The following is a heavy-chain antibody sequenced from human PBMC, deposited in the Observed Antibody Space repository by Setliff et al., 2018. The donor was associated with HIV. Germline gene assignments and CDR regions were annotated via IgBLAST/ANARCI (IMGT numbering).Heavy chain of an antibody. CDR1: GFTVSNYW. CDR3: AKVDNGHCTSASCRDFDY. Sequence: GGSLRLSCAASGFTVSNYWMSWVRQAPGKGLEWVATIKQDGSVTYYVDSVKGRFTISRDNAKNSLYLQMNSLRAEDTAVYYCAKVDNGHCTSASCRDFDYWGQGTLVTVSS. J-gene: IGHJ4*02. V-gene: IGHV3-7*01. CDR2: IKQDGSVT. D-gene: IGHD2-2*03.